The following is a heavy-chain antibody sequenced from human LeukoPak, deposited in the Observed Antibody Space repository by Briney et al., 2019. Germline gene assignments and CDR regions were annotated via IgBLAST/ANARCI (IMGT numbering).Heavy chain of an antibody. CDR2: IWRSGTT. V-gene: IGHV4-38-2*01. J-gene: IGHJ4*02. CDR1: GYSISSGYY. CDR3: ARLWGSGYYFDS. Sequence: SETLSLTCVVSGYSISSGYYWGWIRQPPGKGLEWIGSIWRSGTTYYNPSLKSRVTISVDTSNNQFSLKLSSVPAADTAVFYCARLWGSGYYFDSWGQGTLVTVSS. D-gene: IGHD7-27*01.